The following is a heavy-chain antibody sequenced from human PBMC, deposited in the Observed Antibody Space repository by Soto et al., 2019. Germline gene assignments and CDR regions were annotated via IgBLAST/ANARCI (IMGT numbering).Heavy chain of an antibody. CDR1: GFTFSSYA. Sequence: PGGSLRLSCAASGFTFSSYAMSWVRQAPGKGLEWVSAISGSGGSTYYADSVKGRFTISRDNSKNTLYLQMNSLRAEDTAVYYCAKGSPPFDYYDSSGYYWLDYWGQGTLVTVSS. CDR3: AKGSPPFDYYDSSGYYWLDY. V-gene: IGHV3-23*01. J-gene: IGHJ4*02. CDR2: ISGSGGST. D-gene: IGHD3-22*01.